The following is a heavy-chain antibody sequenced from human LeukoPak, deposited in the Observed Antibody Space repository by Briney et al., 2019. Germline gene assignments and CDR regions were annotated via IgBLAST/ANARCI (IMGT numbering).Heavy chain of an antibody. CDR2: IYHSGST. D-gene: IGHD4-17*01. V-gene: IGHV4-38-2*02. CDR1: GYSISSGYY. J-gene: IGHJ4*02. Sequence: SETLSLTCTVSGYSISSGYYWGWIRQPPGKGLEWIGSIYHSGSTYYNPSLKSRVTISVDTSKNQFSLKLSSVTAADTAVYYCATYGDYEGIDYWGQGTLVTVSS. CDR3: ATYGDYEGIDY.